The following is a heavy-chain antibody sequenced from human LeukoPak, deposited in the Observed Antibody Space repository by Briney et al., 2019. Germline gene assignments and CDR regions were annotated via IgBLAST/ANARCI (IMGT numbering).Heavy chain of an antibody. D-gene: IGHD6-19*01. J-gene: IGHJ4*02. CDR1: GYTFTSYD. V-gene: IGHV1-8*01. CDR2: MNPNSGNT. Sequence: ASVKVSCKASGYTFTSYDINWVRQATGQGLEWMGWMNPNSGNTGYAQKFQGRVTMTRNTSISTAYMELRSLRSDDTAVYYCAREMGIAVAGTDYWGQGTLVTVSS. CDR3: AREMGIAVAGTDY.